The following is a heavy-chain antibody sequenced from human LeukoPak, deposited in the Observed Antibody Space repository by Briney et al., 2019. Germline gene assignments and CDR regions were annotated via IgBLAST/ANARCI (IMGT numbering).Heavy chain of an antibody. D-gene: IGHD1-26*01. J-gene: IGHJ4*02. Sequence: GGSLKLSCAASGFKVNNIHMSWVRQAPGRGLEWVSVVYGGGGIYYADSVQGRFTISRDNSKNTVYLHMNNLRGDDSALYYCVRDLAGAFDFWGQGTPVKVSS. CDR1: GFKVNNIH. CDR2: VYGGGGI. CDR3: VRDLAGAFDF. V-gene: IGHV3-66*01.